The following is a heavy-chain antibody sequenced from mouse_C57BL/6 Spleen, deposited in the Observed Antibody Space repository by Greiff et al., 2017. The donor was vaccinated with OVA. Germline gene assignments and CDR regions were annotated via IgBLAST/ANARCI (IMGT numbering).Heavy chain of an antibody. V-gene: IGHV1-81*01. Sequence: QVQLQQSGAELARPGASVKLSCKASGYTFTSYGISWVKQRTGQGLEWIGEIYPRSGNTYYNEKFKGKATLTADKSSSTAYMELRSLTSEDSAVYFCPIYYYGSSFAYWGQGTLVTVSA. D-gene: IGHD1-1*01. CDR2: IYPRSGNT. CDR1: GYTFTSYG. CDR3: PIYYYGSSFAY. J-gene: IGHJ3*01.